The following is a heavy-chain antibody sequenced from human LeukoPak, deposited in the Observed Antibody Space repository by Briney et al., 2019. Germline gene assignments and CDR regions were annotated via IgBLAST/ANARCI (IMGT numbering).Heavy chain of an antibody. CDR3: AVLGYCSSTSCSPPRFDP. CDR2: IYYCGST. J-gene: IGHJ5*02. D-gene: IGHD2-2*01. V-gene: IGHV4-30-4*08. CDR1: GGSISNGDYY. Sequence: SQTLSRNCTVSGGSISNGDYYWHWIRQPPGKGLEWFGYIYYCGSTYYNPSLKSRVTISVDTSKNQFSLKLSSVTAADTAVYYCAVLGYCSSTSCSPPRFDPWGQGTLVTVSS.